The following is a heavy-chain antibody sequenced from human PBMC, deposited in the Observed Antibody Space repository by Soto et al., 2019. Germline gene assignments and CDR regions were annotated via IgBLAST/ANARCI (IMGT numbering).Heavy chain of an antibody. J-gene: IGHJ5*02. D-gene: IGHD5-12*01. CDR1: GYTFTTYG. CDR2: ISAYNGNT. CDR3: ARCERWLQPNWFDP. V-gene: IGHV1-18*01. Sequence: ASVKVSCKTSGYTFTTYGISWVRQAPGQGLEWMGWISAYNGNTNYAQKLQGRVTMTTDTSTSTAYMELRSLRSDDTAVYYCARCERWLQPNWFDPWGQGTLVTVSS.